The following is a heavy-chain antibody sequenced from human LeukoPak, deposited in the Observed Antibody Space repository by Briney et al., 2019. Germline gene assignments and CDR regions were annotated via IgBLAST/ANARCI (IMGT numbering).Heavy chain of an antibody. CDR3: ARDDYYDSSGYYTL. CDR1: GYTFTSYY. Sequence: EASVKVSCKASGYTFTSYYMHWVRQAPGQGLEWMGWINTYIGNTNYAQKFQGRVTVTTDTSTSTAYMELRSLRSDDTAVYYCARDDYYDSSGYYTLWGQGTLVTVSS. V-gene: IGHV1-18*04. J-gene: IGHJ1*01. CDR2: INTYIGNT. D-gene: IGHD3-22*01.